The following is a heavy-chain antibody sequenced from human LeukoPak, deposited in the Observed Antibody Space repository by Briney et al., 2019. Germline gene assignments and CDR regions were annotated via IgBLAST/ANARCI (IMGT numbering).Heavy chain of an antibody. V-gene: IGHV1-58*02. CDR3: ARDLGRGYSGYDSLGY. CDR1: GFTFTTSV. J-gene: IGHJ4*02. D-gene: IGHD5-12*01. Sequence: SVKVSCKASGFTFTTSVMQWVRQARGQRLEWIGYIVVASGNTNYAQKFQERVTFTRDMSTSTAYMEVSSLRSEDTAVYYCARDLGRGYSGYDSLGYWGQGTLVTVSS. CDR2: IVVASGNT.